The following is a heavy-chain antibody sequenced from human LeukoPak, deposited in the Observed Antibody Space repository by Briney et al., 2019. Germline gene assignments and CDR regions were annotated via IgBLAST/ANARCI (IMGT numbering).Heavy chain of an antibody. D-gene: IGHD6-6*01. CDR2: INPNSGGT. CDR3: ASLVVGAARPGTDFDY. J-gene: IGHJ4*02. Sequence: GASVKVSCKASGYTFTGYYIHWVRQAPGQGLEWMGWINPNSGGTNYAQKFQGRVTMTRDTSISTAYMELSRLRSDDTAVYYCASLVVGAARPGTDFDYWGQGTLVTVSS. CDR1: GYTFTGYY. V-gene: IGHV1-2*02.